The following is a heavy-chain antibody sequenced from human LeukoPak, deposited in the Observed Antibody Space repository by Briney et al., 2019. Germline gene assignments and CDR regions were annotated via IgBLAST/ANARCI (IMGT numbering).Heavy chain of an antibody. CDR1: GFTFSSYA. Sequence: GGSLRLSCAASGFTFSSYAMSWVRQAPGKGLEWVSAISGSGGSTYYADSVKGRFTISRDNSKNPLYLQMNSLRAEDTAVYYCAKDLQITMVRGVIITTYAFDIWGQGTMVTVSS. CDR2: ISGSGGST. J-gene: IGHJ3*02. V-gene: IGHV3-23*01. D-gene: IGHD3-10*01. CDR3: AKDLQITMVRGVIITTYAFDI.